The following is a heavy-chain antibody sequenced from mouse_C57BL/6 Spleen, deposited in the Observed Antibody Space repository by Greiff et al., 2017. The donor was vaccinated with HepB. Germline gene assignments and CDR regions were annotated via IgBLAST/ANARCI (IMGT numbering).Heavy chain of an antibody. J-gene: IGHJ2*01. V-gene: IGHV1-61*01. D-gene: IGHD1-1*01. CDR1: GYTFTSYW. CDR2: IYPSDSET. Sequence: VQLQQPGAELVRPGSSVKLSCKASGYTFTSYWMDWVKQRPGQGLEWIGNIYPSDSETHYNQKFKDKATLTVDKSSSTAYMQLSSLTSEDSAVYYCARFMRGGYFDYWGQGTTLTVSS. CDR3: ARFMRGGYFDY.